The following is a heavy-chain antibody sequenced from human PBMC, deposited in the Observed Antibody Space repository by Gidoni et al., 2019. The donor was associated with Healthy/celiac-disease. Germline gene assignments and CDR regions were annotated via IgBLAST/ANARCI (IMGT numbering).Heavy chain of an antibody. J-gene: IGHJ4*02. V-gene: IGHV4-59*01. CDR2: IYYSGST. D-gene: IGHD3-10*01. Sequence: QVQLQESGPGLVKPSETLSLPCTVSVGSISSYYWSWIRQPPGKGLEWIGYIYYSGSTNYNPSLKSRVTISVDTSKNQFSLKLSSVTAADTAVYYCARAPWSYYYGSGSLDYWGQGTLVTVSS. CDR3: ARAPWSYYYGSGSLDY. CDR1: VGSISSYY.